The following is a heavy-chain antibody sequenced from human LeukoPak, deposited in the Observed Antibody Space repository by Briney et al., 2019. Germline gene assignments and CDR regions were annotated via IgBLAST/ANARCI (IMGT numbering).Heavy chain of an antibody. Sequence: PSETLSLTCAVYGGSFSGYYWSWIRQPPGKGLEWIGEVNHSGSTNYNPSLKSRVTISVDTSKNQFSLKLSSVTAADTAVYYCARGGLLSGWFDPWGQGTLVTVSS. J-gene: IGHJ5*02. V-gene: IGHV4-34*01. CDR2: VNHSGST. D-gene: IGHD2/OR15-2a*01. CDR1: GGSFSGYY. CDR3: ARGGLLSGWFDP.